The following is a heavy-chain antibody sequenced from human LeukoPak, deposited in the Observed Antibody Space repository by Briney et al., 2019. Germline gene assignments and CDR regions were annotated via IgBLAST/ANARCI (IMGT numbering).Heavy chain of an antibody. CDR3: VKIAAD. V-gene: IGHV3-64D*06. CDR2: ISSNGGST. J-gene: IGHJ4*02. CDR1: GFSFSSYD. D-gene: IGHD6-13*01. Sequence: PGGSLRLSCSASGFSFSSYDMHWVRQAPGKGLEYVSGISSNGGSTYYAASVKGRFTISRDNSKNTLYLQTSSLRGEDTAVYYCVKIAADWGQGTLVTVSS.